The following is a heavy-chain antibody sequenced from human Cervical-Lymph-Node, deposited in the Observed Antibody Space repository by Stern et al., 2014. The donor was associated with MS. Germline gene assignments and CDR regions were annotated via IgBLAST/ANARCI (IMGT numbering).Heavy chain of an antibody. CDR3: ARDYAGAPYAPRD. D-gene: IGHD3-16*01. V-gene: IGHV1-2*06. J-gene: IGHJ4*02. CDR2: INPNNGDT. Sequence: VQLEESGAEVKKPGASVKVSCTASGYTFTGYYIHWVRQAPGQGLEWMGRINPNNGDTIYAQKVQDRVTMTRDTSISTAYMELSRLKSDDTAVYYCARDYAGAPYAPRDWGQGTLVTVSS. CDR1: GYTFTGYY.